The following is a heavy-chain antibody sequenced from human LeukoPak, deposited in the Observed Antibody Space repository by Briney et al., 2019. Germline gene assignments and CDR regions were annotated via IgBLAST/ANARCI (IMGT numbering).Heavy chain of an antibody. J-gene: IGHJ3*02. D-gene: IGHD6-19*01. CDR1: GYTFTGYY. Sequence: ASVKVSCKASGYTFTGYYMHWVRQAPGQGLEWMGRINPNSGGTNYAQKFQGRVTMTRDTSISTAYMELSRLRSDDTAVYYCARDYSSGWPHDAFDIWGQGTMVTVSS. CDR2: INPNSGGT. V-gene: IGHV1-2*06. CDR3: ARDYSSGWPHDAFDI.